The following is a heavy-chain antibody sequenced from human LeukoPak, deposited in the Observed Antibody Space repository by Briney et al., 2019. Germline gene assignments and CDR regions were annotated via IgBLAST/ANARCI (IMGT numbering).Heavy chain of an antibody. V-gene: IGHV4-59*01. J-gene: IGHJ4*02. CDR1: GGSISSYY. D-gene: IGHD6-6*01. CDR3: ARGGSSSGRIDY. CDR2: IYYSGST. Sequence: SETLSLTCTVSGGSISSYYWSWIRQPPGKGLEWIGYIYYSGSTNYNPSLKSRVTISVDTSKNQFSLRLSSVTAADTAVYYCARGGSSSGRIDYWGQGTLVTVSS.